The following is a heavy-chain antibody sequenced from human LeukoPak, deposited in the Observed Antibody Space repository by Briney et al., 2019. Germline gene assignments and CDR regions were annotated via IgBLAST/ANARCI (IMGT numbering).Heavy chain of an antibody. V-gene: IGHV4-4*07. CDR2: IYSSGRT. D-gene: IGHD4-17*01. Sequence: KTSETLSLSCTASGVSIITYYWSWIRQPAGKGLEWIGRIYSSGRTNYHPSLESRGTMSVDTSKNQFSLNLTSVTAADTAVYYCARAYGDLYFVYWGQGILVTVSS. CDR1: GVSIITYY. J-gene: IGHJ4*02. CDR3: ARAYGDLYFVY.